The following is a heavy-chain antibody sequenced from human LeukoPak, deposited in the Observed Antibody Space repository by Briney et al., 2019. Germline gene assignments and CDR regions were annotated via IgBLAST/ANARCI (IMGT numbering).Heavy chain of an antibody. V-gene: IGHV3-53*01. Sequence: GTSLRLSCAASGFTVSSNYMSWVRQAPGKGLEWVSVIYSGGSTYYADSVKGRFTISRDNSKNTLYLQMNSLRAEDTAVYYCARDSRPNYVWGSYRQIDAFDIWGQGTMVTVSS. J-gene: IGHJ3*02. D-gene: IGHD3-16*02. CDR1: GFTVSSNY. CDR3: ARDSRPNYVWGSYRQIDAFDI. CDR2: IYSGGST.